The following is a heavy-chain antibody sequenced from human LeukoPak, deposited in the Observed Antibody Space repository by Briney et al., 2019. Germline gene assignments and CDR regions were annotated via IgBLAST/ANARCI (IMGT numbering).Heavy chain of an antibody. Sequence: GGSLRLSCAASGFTFNDYYMSWIRQALGKGLEWLSYINIGGTNTHYADSVKGRFTISRDNAKKSLYLEMNNLRAEDTAVYYCATDGAGFDTWGQGVLVTVSS. CDR3: ATDGAGFDT. V-gene: IGHV3-11*01. CDR1: GFTFNDYY. CDR2: INIGGTNT. J-gene: IGHJ5*02.